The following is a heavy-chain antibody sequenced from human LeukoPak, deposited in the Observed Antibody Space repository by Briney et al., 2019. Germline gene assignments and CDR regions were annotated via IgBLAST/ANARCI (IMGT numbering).Heavy chain of an antibody. CDR2: IYYSGST. J-gene: IGHJ3*02. Sequence: SETLSLTCTVSGGSISSYYWSWIRQPRGKGLEWIGYIYYSGSTNYNPSLKSRVTISVDTSKNQFSLKLSSVTAADTGVYYCARDVVVTAVYAFDIWGQGTMVTVSS. CDR1: GGSISSYY. V-gene: IGHV4-59*01. D-gene: IGHD2-21*02. CDR3: ARDVVVTAVYAFDI.